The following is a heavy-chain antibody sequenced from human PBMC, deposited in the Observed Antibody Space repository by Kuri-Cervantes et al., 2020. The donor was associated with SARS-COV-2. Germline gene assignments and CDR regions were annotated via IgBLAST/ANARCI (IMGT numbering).Heavy chain of an antibody. CDR1: GFTFSSYA. Sequence: LSLTCAASGFTFSSYAMTWVRQAPGKGLEWVAFISYDGNNKKCIASGKGRFTISRDNSQNKLYLQMRSLRPEDTAMYYCAKDGAGAHDFWGQGTLVTVSS. CDR2: ISYDGNNK. J-gene: IGHJ4*02. V-gene: IGHV3-30*18. CDR3: AKDGAGAHDF. D-gene: IGHD4/OR15-4a*01.